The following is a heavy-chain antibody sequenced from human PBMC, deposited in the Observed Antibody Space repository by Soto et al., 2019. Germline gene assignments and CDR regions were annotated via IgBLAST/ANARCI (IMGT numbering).Heavy chain of an antibody. CDR1: GFTFSSYA. CDR3: AKSLSTATSFDY. CDR2: ISVTGDT. J-gene: IGHJ4*02. V-gene: IGHV3-23*01. Sequence: VGSLRLSYAASGFTFSSYAMNWVRQAPGKGPEWVSHISVTGDTYYADSVKGRFTISRDNSKNTLFLQMNSLRAEDTAVYYCAKSLSTATSFDYWGQGTPVTVSS.